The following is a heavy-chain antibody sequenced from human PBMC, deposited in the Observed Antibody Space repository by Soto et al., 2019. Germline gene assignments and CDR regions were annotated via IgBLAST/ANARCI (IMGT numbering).Heavy chain of an antibody. Sequence: GWSLRLSSLASGFTFTISAMSWVRQIPGKGLEWVSAVSPSGQSTYYADSVRGRFTISRDNSMNMLYLQMNSLRGDDTAVYFCAKSIRTTLSVYDYWGQGALVTVSS. CDR3: AKSIRTTLSVYDY. V-gene: IGHV3-23*01. J-gene: IGHJ4*02. CDR1: GFTFTISA. D-gene: IGHD4-17*01. CDR2: VSPSGQST.